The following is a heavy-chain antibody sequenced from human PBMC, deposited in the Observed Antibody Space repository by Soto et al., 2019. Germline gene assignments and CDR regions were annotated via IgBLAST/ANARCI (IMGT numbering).Heavy chain of an antibody. D-gene: IGHD3-22*01. V-gene: IGHV1-3*01. CDR1: GYSFTNSG. J-gene: IGHJ4*02. Sequence: ASVKVSCKASGYSFTNSGMHWVRQAPGQRPEWMVWINVANGNTKYSQKFQGRVTIIADASASTVYMELSSLRSEDTAVYYCARDLLEYYYDSSGPLDYWGQGTLVTASS. CDR3: ARDLLEYYYDSSGPLDY. CDR2: INVANGNT.